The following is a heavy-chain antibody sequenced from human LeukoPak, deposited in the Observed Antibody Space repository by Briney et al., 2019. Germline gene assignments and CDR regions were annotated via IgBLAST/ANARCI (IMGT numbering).Heavy chain of an antibody. D-gene: IGHD1-26*01. V-gene: IGHV4-4*02. J-gene: IGHJ4*02. CDR3: ARHRGATMGPSDD. CDR1: GASISSGDR. CDR2: INHSGST. Sequence: SGTLSLTCTVSGASISSGDRWTWVRQSSGKRLEWIGEINHSGSTNYNPSLKSRVTISVDKPENHFSLKLSSVTAADTAVYYCARHRGATMGPSDDWGQGTLVTVSS.